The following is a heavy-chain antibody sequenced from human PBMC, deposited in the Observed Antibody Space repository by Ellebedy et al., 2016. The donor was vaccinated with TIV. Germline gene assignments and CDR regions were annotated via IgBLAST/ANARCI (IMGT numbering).Heavy chain of an antibody. J-gene: IGHJ6*02. D-gene: IGHD3-3*01. CDR2: IIPRAGSI. CDR3: ARRASVTIGYYTYYGLDV. CDR1: GYNFASYD. V-gene: IGHV1-46*01. Sequence: ASVKVSCKASGYNFASYDVHWVRQAPGQGLEWMGMIIPRAGSISYAKKLLGRVTMTRDTSTSTVYMELSSLKSEDTAIYYCARRASVTIGYYTYYGLDVWGQGTTVTVSS.